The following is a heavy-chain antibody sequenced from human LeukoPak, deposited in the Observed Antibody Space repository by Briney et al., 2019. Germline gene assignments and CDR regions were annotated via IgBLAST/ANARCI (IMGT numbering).Heavy chain of an antibody. CDR1: GFSFISFP. V-gene: IGHV3-48*03. CDR2: ISSSGSTI. CDR3: ARDGKGRNRIGYYFDY. Sequence: GGSLRLSCAASGFSFISFPMHWVRQAPGKGLEWVSYISSSGSTIYYAASVKGRFTISRDDAKNSLYLQMNSLRAEDTAVYYCARDGKGRNRIGYYFDYWGQGTLVTVSS. J-gene: IGHJ4*02. D-gene: IGHD3-10*01.